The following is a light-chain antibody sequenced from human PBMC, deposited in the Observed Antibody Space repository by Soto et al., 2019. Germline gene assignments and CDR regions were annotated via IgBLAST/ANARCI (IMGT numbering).Light chain of an antibody. J-gene: IGLJ3*02. CDR3: AAWDDSLIGSNWV. Sequence: QLVLTQPPSASGTPGQRVTISCSGSSSNIGSNTVNWYQQLPGTAPKLLIYSNNQRPSGVPDRFSGSKSGTSASLAISGLQSEDEADYYCAAWDDSLIGSNWVFGGGTKLTVL. CDR2: SNN. CDR1: SSNIGSNT. V-gene: IGLV1-44*01.